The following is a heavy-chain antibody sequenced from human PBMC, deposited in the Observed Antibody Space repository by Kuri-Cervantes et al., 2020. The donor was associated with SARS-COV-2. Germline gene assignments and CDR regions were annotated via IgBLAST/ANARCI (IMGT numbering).Heavy chain of an antibody. CDR3: ARDVNYGDYVDYWYFDL. CDR1: GDSISSSGYY. Sequence: SETLSLTCTVSGDSISSSGYYWGWIRQPPGKGLEWIGTIYYSGSTDYNPSLKSRVTISVDTSKNQFSLKLRSVTATDTAVYYCARDVNYGDYVDYWYFDLWGRGTLVTVSS. D-gene: IGHD4-17*01. CDR2: IYYSGST. V-gene: IGHV4-39*02. J-gene: IGHJ2*01.